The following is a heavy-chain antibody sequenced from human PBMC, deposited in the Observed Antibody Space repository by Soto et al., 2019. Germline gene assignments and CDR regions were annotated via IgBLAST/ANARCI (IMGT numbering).Heavy chain of an antibody. D-gene: IGHD5-18*01. Sequence: ASVKVSCKTSGYTFTDYYTHWVRQAPGQGLEWMGWMNPKSGGAYFAQKFQGRVTLTRDTSIGTAYIEVNSLTSDDTAVYLCTRENIDDSDGLYDAFDIWGQGTTVTVSS. J-gene: IGHJ3*02. CDR3: TRENIDDSDGLYDAFDI. CDR1: GYTFTDYY. V-gene: IGHV1-2*02. CDR2: MNPKSGGA.